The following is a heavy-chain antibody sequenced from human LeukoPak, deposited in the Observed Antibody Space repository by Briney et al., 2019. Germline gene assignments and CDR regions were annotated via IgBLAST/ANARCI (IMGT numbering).Heavy chain of an antibody. CDR1: GGSISSNNW. J-gene: IGHJ4*02. D-gene: IGHD5-18*01. Sequence: SETLSLTCAVSGGSISSNNWWIWVRQSPEKGLEWIGEIYHDGSTNYNPSLKGRVTISMDKSKNQLSLKLNFVTAADTAVYYCARDRGGYTYSHDYWGQGTLVTVSS. V-gene: IGHV4-4*02. CDR2: IYHDGST. CDR3: ARDRGGYTYSHDY.